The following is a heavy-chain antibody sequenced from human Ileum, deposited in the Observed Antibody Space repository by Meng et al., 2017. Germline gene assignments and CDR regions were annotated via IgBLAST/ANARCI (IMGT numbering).Heavy chain of an antibody. CDR3: ARQDRGTRSSPDF. CDR2: IGEDGSAK. D-gene: IGHD2-2*01. J-gene: IGHJ4*02. CDR1: GFTFSDYW. Sequence: GESLKISCAASGFTFSDYWMTWLRPGPGKGLEWVANIGEDGSAKSYVDSVKGRFTNSRDNAKNSMYLQMNNLGAEDTAVYYWARQDRGTRSSPDFWGQGTLVTVSS. V-gene: IGHV3-7*01.